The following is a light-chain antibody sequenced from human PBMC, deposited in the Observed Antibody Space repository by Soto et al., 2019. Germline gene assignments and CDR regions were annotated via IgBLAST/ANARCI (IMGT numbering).Light chain of an antibody. CDR3: QQYSSSPWT. CDR2: GAS. CDR1: QSVSSSY. J-gene: IGKJ1*01. Sequence: EIVLTQSPGTLSLSPGERATLSCSSSQSVSSSYLAWYQQKPGQAPRLLIYGASSRATGVPDRFSGSGSGTDFTLTISRLEPEDFAVYYCQQYSSSPWTFGQGTKVDI. V-gene: IGKV3-20*01.